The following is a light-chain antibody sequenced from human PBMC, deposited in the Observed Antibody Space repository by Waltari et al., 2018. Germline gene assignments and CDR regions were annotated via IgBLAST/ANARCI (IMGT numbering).Light chain of an antibody. CDR1: QSLNNW. CDR3: QQYDGNSRT. J-gene: IGKJ1*01. CDR2: KAS. V-gene: IGKV1-5*03. Sequence: DIQMTQSPSTLSASVGDRVTITCRASQSLNNWLAWYQQKPGKAPKLLIYKASTVENGVPARFSGSGAGAEFGRTIGGLQPDDVATYYCQQYDGNSRTFGQGTKVEIK.